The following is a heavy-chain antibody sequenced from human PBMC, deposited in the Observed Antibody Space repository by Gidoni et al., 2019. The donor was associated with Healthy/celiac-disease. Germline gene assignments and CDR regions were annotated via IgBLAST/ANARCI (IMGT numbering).Heavy chain of an antibody. V-gene: IGHV3-21*01. D-gene: IGHD6-19*01. CDR3: AREEQWLVRFDY. CDR1: GFTFSSYS. J-gene: IGHJ4*02. Sequence: EVQLVESGGGLVKPGGSLRLYCAASGFTFSSYSMNWVRQAPGKGLEWVSSISSSSSYIYYADSVKGRFTISRDNAKNSLYLQMNSLRAEDTAVYYCAREEQWLVRFDYWGQGTLVTVSS. CDR2: ISSSSSYI.